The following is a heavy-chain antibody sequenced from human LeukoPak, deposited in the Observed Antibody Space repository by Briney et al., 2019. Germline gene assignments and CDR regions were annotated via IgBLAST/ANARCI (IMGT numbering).Heavy chain of an antibody. CDR1: GGTFSNDA. Sequence: ASVKVSCKASGGTFSNDAISWVRQAPGEGLEWMGRIIPNLGMALYAQKFKGRVAITADKSPSTAYMELSSLTSEDTAVYFCARDLVCTMNCKDSWGQGTLVTVS. CDR2: IIPNLGMA. V-gene: IGHV1-69*04. D-gene: IGHD2-2*01. CDR3: ARDLVCTMNCKDS. J-gene: IGHJ4*02.